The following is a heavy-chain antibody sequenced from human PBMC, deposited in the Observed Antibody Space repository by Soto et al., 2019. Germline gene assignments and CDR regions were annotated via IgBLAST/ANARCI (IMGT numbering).Heavy chain of an antibody. D-gene: IGHD6-13*01. Sequence: ASVKVSCKASGYTFTSYGISWVRQAPGQGLEWMGWISAYNGNTNYAQKPQGRVTMTTDTSTSTAYMELRSLRSDDTAVYYCARDQIAAAAPDAFDIWGQGTMVTVSS. CDR1: GYTFTSYG. V-gene: IGHV1-18*01. CDR2: ISAYNGNT. J-gene: IGHJ3*02. CDR3: ARDQIAAAAPDAFDI.